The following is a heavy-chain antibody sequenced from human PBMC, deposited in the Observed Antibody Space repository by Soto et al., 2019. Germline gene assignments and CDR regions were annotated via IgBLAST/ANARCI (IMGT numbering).Heavy chain of an antibody. Sequence: ASVKVSCKASGGTFSSYAISWVRQAPGQGLEWMGGIIPIFGAANYAQKFQGRVTITADESTSTAYMELSSLRSEDTAVYYCARGSIVVVVAATRNYYYGMDVWGQGTTVTVSS. J-gene: IGHJ6*02. CDR2: IIPIFGAA. V-gene: IGHV1-69*13. CDR1: GGTFSSYA. D-gene: IGHD2-15*01. CDR3: ARGSIVVVVAATRNYYYGMDV.